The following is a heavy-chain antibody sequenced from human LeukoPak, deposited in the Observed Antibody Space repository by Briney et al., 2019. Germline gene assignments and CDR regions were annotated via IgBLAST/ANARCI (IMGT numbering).Heavy chain of an antibody. CDR1: GFTFSSYT. CDR3: ANLQAVELGKQDDY. V-gene: IGHV3-23*01. CDR2: ISGGGPGT. D-gene: IGHD1-26*01. J-gene: IGHJ4*02. Sequence: GGSLRLSCAASGFTFSSYTMSWVRQAPGKGLEWVSAISGGGPGTYYADSVKGRFTISRDNYKNTLYLQMNSLRAEDTAVYYCANLQAVELGKQDDYWGQGTLVTVSS.